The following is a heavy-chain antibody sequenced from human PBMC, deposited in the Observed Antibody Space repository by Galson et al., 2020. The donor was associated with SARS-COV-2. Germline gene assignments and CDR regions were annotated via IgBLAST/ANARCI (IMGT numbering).Heavy chain of an antibody. V-gene: IGHV3-30-3*01. J-gene: IGHJ6*02. Sequence: TGGSLRLSCAASGFTFSSYAMHWVRQAPGKGLEWVAVISYDGSNKYYADSVKGRFTISRDNSKNTLYLQMNSLRAEDTAVYYCARDQYYYDFWIGYRGSVYYYYYDGMDVWGQGTTVTVSS. CDR1: GFTFSSYA. D-gene: IGHD3-3*01. CDR2: ISYDGSNK. CDR3: ARDQYYYDFWIGYRGSVYYYYYDGMDV.